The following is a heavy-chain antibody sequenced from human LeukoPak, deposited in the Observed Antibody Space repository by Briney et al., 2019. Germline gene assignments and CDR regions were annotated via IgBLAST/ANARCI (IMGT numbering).Heavy chain of an antibody. D-gene: IGHD2-2*01. CDR1: GFTFSSYA. V-gene: IGHV3-23*01. CDR2: ISGSGGST. CDR3: AIMTCSSTSCFFDY. Sequence: GASLRLSCAASGFTFSSYAMSWVRQAPGKGLEWVSAISGSGGSTYYADSVKGRITISRDNSKNTLYLQMNSLRAEDTAVYYCAIMTCSSTSCFFDYWGQGTLVTVSS. J-gene: IGHJ4*02.